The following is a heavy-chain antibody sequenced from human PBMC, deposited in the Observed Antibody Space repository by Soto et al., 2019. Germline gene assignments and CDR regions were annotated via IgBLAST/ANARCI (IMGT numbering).Heavy chain of an antibody. V-gene: IGHV4-39*01. CDR3: ARPAMYDSSGLDY. CDR2: ISYSGST. D-gene: IGHD3-22*01. Sequence: SETLSLTCTVSGGSISSNNYFWGWIRQPPGKGLEWIGSISYSGSTYYNPSLKSRVTISVDTSKNQFSLKLSSVTAADTAVYYCARPAMYDSSGLDYWGQGTLVTVSS. J-gene: IGHJ4*02. CDR1: GGSISSNNYF.